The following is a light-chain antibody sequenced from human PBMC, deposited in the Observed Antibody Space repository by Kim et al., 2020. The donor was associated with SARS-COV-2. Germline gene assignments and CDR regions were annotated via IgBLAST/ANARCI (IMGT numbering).Light chain of an antibody. Sequence: SPGQTATITCSGDELGYKYACWYQQKAGQSPVLVIYEDNKRPSGIPERFSGSNSGSTATLTISGTQAMDEADYYCQTWDRSSQWVFGGGTKLTVL. CDR1: ELGYKY. CDR3: QTWDRSSQWV. CDR2: EDN. J-gene: IGLJ3*02. V-gene: IGLV3-1*01.